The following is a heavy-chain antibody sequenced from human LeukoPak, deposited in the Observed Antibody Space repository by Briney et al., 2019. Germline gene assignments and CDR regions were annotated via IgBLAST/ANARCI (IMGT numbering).Heavy chain of an antibody. CDR3: AREREFPKALYYYYGMDV. V-gene: IGHV1-69*04. J-gene: IGHJ6*02. D-gene: IGHD2-21*01. CDR1: GGTFSSYA. Sequence: SVKVSCKASGGTFSSYAISWVRQAPGQGLEWMGRIIPILGIANYAQKFQGRVTITADKSTSTAYMELSSLRSEDTAVYYCAREREFPKALYYYYGMDVWGQGTTVTVSS. CDR2: IIPILGIA.